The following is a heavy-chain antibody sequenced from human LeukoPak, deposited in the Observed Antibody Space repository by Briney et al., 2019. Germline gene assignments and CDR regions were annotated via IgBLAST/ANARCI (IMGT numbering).Heavy chain of an antibody. CDR1: GGSISSGDYY. CDR3: ARGRLGQQLVSFRGYYFDY. CDR2: IYYSGST. J-gene: IGHJ4*02. Sequence: SQTLSLTCTVSGGSISSGDYYWSWIRQPPGKGLEWIGYIYYSGSTYYNPSLKSRVTISVDTSKNQFSLKLSSVTAADTAVYYCARGRLGQQLVSFRGYYFDYWGQGTLVTVSS. D-gene: IGHD6-13*01. V-gene: IGHV4-30-4*08.